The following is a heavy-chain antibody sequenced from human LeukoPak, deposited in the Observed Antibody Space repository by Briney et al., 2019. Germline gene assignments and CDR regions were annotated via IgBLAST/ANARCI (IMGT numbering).Heavy chain of an antibody. CDR2: IYYGGIT. Sequence: PSETLSLTCTVSGDSISSRSYYWGWIRQPPGKGLEWIGSIYYGGITYYNPSLKSRVTISVDTSKTQFSLKLSSVTAADTAVYYCARGLKRGNRFDPWGQGTLVTVSS. D-gene: IGHD3-16*01. J-gene: IGHJ5*02. V-gene: IGHV4-39*01. CDR3: ARGLKRGNRFDP. CDR1: GDSISSRSYY.